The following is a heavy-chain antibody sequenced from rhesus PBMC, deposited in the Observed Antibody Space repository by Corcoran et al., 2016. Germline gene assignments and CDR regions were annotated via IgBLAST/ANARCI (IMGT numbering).Heavy chain of an antibody. V-gene: IGHV4S14*01. J-gene: IGHJ2*01. CDR3: ARVGSSWSEWDTVGTEWYFDL. Sequence: QVQLQESGPGLVKPSETLSLTCAVSGYSISSGYYWGWIRLPPGNVLEWIGSIYGSGGGNYLNPSLKSRVTLSVDTSKNQFSLKLSSVTAADTAVYYCARVGSSWSEWDTVGTEWYFDLWGPGTPITISS. CDR2: IYGSGGGN. CDR1: GYSISSGYY. D-gene: IGHD5-42*01.